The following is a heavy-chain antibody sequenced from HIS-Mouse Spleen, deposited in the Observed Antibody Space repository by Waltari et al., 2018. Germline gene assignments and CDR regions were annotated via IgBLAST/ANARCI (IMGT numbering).Heavy chain of an antibody. Sequence: EVQLVESGGGLIQPGGSLRLPCAASGFTVRSNYISWVRQAPGKGLEWVSVIYSGGSTYSADSVKGRFTISRDNSKNTLYLQMNSLRAEDTAVYYCARDTVIAARSYGMDVWGQGTTVTVSS. CDR2: IYSGGST. V-gene: IGHV3-53*01. J-gene: IGHJ6*02. D-gene: IGHD6-6*01. CDR3: ARDTVIAARSYGMDV. CDR1: GFTVRSNY.